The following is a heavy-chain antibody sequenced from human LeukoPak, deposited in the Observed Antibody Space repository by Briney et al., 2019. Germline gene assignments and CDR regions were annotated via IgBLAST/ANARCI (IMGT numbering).Heavy chain of an antibody. V-gene: IGHV3-21*01. CDR1: GFTFSSYS. Sequence: GGSLRLSCAASGFTFSSYSMNWVRQAPGKGLEWVSSISSSSSSYIYYADSVKGRFTISRDNAKNSLYLQMNSLRAEDTAVYYCARDSYGGDYFDYWGQGTLVTVSS. D-gene: IGHD3-16*01. CDR2: ISSSSSSYI. J-gene: IGHJ4*02. CDR3: ARDSYGGDYFDY.